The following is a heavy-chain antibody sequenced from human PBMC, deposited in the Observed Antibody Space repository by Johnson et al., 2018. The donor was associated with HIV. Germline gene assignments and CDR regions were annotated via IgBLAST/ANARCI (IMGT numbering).Heavy chain of an antibody. J-gene: IGHJ3*02. V-gene: IGHV3-20*04. CDR2: INWNGGST. D-gene: IGHD3-22*01. CDR1: GFTFDDYG. CDR3: AREDGGSTGYDSSGYYPFDS. Sequence: VQLVESGGGVVRPGGSLRLSCAASGFTFDDYGMSWVRQAPGKGLEWVSGINWNGGSTGYADSVKGRFTIARDNAKNSLYLQMNSLRVEDTAVYYCAREDGGSTGYDSSGYYPFDSWGQGTMVTVSS.